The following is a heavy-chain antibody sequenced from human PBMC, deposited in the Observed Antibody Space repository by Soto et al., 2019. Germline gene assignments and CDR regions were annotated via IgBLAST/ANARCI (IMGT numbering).Heavy chain of an antibody. J-gene: IGHJ4*02. D-gene: IGHD4-17*01. V-gene: IGHV3-11*06. CDR2: ISSSSRYT. CDR1: GFTFSHYN. CDR3: ARAFRNRDTIYGEYLN. Sequence: GVSLRLSCAASGFTFSHYNMSSSRQAPWKRREWVSYISSSSRYTNYADSVKGRFTISGDNPKNSLYLKMNSLRAEDTAVYYCARAFRNRDTIYGEYLNWGQGTLVTVSS.